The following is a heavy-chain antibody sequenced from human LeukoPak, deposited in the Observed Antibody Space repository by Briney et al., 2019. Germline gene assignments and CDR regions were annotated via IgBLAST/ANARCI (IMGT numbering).Heavy chain of an antibody. CDR3: TLGYCSGGSCYFQAPFDY. CDR2: IIPIFGTA. Sequence: SVNVSCKASGGTFSSYAISWVRQAPGQGLEWMGGIIPIFGTANYAQKLQGRVTITADESTSTAYMELSSLRSEDTAVYYCTLGYCSGGSCYFQAPFDYWGQGTLVTVSS. J-gene: IGHJ4*02. CDR1: GGTFSSYA. V-gene: IGHV1-69*13. D-gene: IGHD2-15*01.